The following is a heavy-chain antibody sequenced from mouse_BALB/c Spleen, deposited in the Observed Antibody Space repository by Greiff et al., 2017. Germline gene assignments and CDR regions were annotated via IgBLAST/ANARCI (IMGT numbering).Heavy chain of an antibody. CDR2: IRNKANGYTT. CDR3: AGERKMVRSYAMDY. D-gene: IGHD2-1*01. CDR1: GFTFTDYY. J-gene: IGHJ4*01. Sequence: EVQLVESGGGLVQPGGSLRLSCAPSGFTFTDYYMSWVRQPPGKALEWLGFIRNKANGYTTEYSASVKGRFTISRDNSQSILYLQMNTLRAEDSATYYCAGERKMVRSYAMDYWGQGTSVTVSA. V-gene: IGHV7-3*02.